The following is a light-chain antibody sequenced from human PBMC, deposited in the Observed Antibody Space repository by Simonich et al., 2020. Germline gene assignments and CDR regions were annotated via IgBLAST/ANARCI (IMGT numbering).Light chain of an antibody. V-gene: IGLV2-23*02. Sequence: QSALTQPASLSGSPGQSITISCTGTSSDVGSYTLVSWYQQHPGKAPKLMIYEVSKRPSGVSNRFSGSKSGNTASLTISGLQAEDEADYYCCSYAGSSTLVFGGGTKLTVL. CDR3: CSYAGSSTLV. CDR1: SSDVGSYTL. CDR2: EVS. J-gene: IGLJ3*02.